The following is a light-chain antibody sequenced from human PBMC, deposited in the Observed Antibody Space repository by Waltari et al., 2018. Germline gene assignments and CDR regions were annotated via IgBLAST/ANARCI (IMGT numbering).Light chain of an antibody. V-gene: IGKV3-20*01. CDR3: QQYGSSPPRA. CDR1: QSVSSSY. J-gene: IGKJ1*01. CDR2: GAS. Sequence: RASQSVSSSYLAWYQQKPGQAPRLLIYGASSMATGIPDRFSGSGSGTDFTLTISRLEPEDFAVYYCQQYGSSPPRAFGQGTKVEIK.